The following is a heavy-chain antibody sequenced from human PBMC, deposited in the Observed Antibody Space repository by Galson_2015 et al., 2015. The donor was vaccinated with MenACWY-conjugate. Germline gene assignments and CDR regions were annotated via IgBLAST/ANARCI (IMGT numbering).Heavy chain of an antibody. CDR1: GGSISSDNFY. CDR3: ATDYYDVLGGGF. Sequence: SETLSLTCTVSGGSISSDNFYWGWIRQPPGKGLEWIGTIYYSGNTYYNPSLKSRVIVSVDTSRNQFSLNLHSVTAADTAVYFCATDYYDVLGGGFWGQGTLVTVSS. CDR2: IYYSGNT. D-gene: IGHD3-22*01. J-gene: IGHJ4*02. V-gene: IGHV4-39*01.